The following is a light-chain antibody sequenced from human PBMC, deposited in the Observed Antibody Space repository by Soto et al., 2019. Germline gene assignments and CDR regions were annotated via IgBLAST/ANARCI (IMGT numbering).Light chain of an antibody. V-gene: IGLV2-14*01. CDR3: SSYTNSGTVL. CDR1: SSDFGGYDY. Sequence: QSVLTQPASVSGSPGQSITISCTGTSSDFGGYDYVSWYQQYAGKAPKLTIYNVKNRPSGVSNRFSGSKSGNTASLTISGLQPEDEADYFCSSYTNSGTVLFGGGTKLTVL. J-gene: IGLJ2*01. CDR2: NVK.